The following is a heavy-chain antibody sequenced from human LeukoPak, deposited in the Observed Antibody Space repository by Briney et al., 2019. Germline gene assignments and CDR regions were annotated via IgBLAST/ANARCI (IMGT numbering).Heavy chain of an antibody. V-gene: IGHV1-8*03. CDR1: GYTFPGYD. CDR2: MNPNSGNT. J-gene: IGHJ4*02. Sequence: GASVKVSCKASGYTFPGYDINWVRQATGQGLEWMGWMNPNSGNTGYAQKFQGRVTITRNTSISTAYMELSSLRSEDTAVYYCARGAVAARGVDYWGQGTLVTVSS. D-gene: IGHD6-6*01. CDR3: ARGAVAARGVDY.